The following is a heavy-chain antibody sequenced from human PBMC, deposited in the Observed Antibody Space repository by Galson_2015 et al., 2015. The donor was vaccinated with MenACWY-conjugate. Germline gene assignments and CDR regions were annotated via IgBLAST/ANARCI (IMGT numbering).Heavy chain of an antibody. CDR3: AREDYDSRGHNCGTDY. CDR2: VYYSGTT. D-gene: IGHD3-22*01. Sequence: QVKLQESGPGLVKPSETLSLTCSVSGGSTSGYYWSWIRQPPGKGLEWVGYVYYSGTTSYNPSLESRVTMSLDTSTKQISLKLSSVTAADTAVYYCAREDYDSRGHNCGTDYWGQGILVTVSS. CDR1: GGSTSGYY. V-gene: IGHV4-59*01. J-gene: IGHJ4*02.